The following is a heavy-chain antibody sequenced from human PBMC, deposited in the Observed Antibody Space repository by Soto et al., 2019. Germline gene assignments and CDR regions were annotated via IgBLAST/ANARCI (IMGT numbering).Heavy chain of an antibody. CDR3: AKGDTRAFDY. CDR1: GFTFSSYS. J-gene: IGHJ4*02. Sequence: PGGSLRLSCAASGFTFSSYSMNWVRQAPGKGLEWVSGISWNSGSIGYADSVKGRFTISRDNAKNSLYLQMNSLRAEDTALYYCAKGDTRAFDYWGQGTLVTVSS. CDR2: ISWNSGSI. D-gene: IGHD2-21*02. V-gene: IGHV3-9*01.